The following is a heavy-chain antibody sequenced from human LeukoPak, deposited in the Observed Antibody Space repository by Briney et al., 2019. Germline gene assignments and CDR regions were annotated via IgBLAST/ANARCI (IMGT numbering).Heavy chain of an antibody. CDR1: GGSVHRSF. CDR2: IYSSGTT. Sequence: SETLSLTCVVSGGSVHRSFWTWVRQPPGKGLEWIGRIYSSGTTDYSPSLKSRLTIAIDTSKNQFSLRLASVTAADTAVYYCGRRPAVDGSIDNWGQGILVAVSS. J-gene: IGHJ4*02. CDR3: GRRPAVDGSIDN. D-gene: IGHD3/OR15-3a*01. V-gene: IGHV4-59*02.